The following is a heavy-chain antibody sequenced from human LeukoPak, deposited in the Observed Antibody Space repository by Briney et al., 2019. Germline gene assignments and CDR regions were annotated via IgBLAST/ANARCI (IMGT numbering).Heavy chain of an antibody. CDR2: ISYDGSNK. CDR3: ARDLLNHIPPYYYMDV. V-gene: IGHV3-30*03. J-gene: IGHJ6*03. Sequence: GGSLRLSCAASGFTFSSYGMHWVRQAPGKGLEWVAVISYDGSNKYYADSVKGRFTISRDNSKNTLYLQMNSLRAEDTAVYYCARDLLNHIPPYYYMDVWGKGTTVTVSS. CDR1: GFTFSSYG. D-gene: IGHD1-14*01.